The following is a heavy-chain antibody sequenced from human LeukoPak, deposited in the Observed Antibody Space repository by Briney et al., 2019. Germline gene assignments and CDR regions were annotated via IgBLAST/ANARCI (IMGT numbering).Heavy chain of an antibody. J-gene: IGHJ4*02. CDR1: GYTFTGYY. CDR2: INPNSGGT. V-gene: IGHV1-2*02. D-gene: IGHD1-26*01. CDR3: ARDRGGSYGVDY. Sequence: ASVKVSCKASGYTFTGYYMHWVRQAPGQGLEWMGWINPNSGGTNYAQKFQGRVTMTRDTSISTAYMELNSLRAEDTAVYYCARDRGGSYGVDYWGQGTLVTVSS.